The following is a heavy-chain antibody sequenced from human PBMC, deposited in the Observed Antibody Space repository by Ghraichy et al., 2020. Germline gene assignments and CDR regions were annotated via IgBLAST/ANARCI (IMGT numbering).Heavy chain of an antibody. D-gene: IGHD5-18*01. Sequence: GGSLRLSCAASGFTFSDFWMSWVRQAPGKGLEWVANINQDGSEKYYVDSVKGRFTISRDNAKNSLYLQMNSLRDEDTALYYCAASRYSYGRWGQGTLVTVSS. V-gene: IGHV3-7*01. J-gene: IGHJ4*02. CDR1: GFTFSDFW. CDR2: INQDGSEK. CDR3: AASRYSYGR.